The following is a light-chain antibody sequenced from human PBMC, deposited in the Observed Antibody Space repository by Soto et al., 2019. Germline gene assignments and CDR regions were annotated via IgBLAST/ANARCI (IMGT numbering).Light chain of an antibody. CDR1: SSNIGAGYD. CDR2: GNS. V-gene: IGLV1-40*01. J-gene: IGLJ1*01. CDR3: QSYDSGLSGYV. Sequence: QSALTXPPSVSGAPGQRVTISCTGSSSNIGAGYDVHWYQQLPGTAPKLLIYGNSNRPSGVPDRFSGSKSGTSASLAITGLQAEDEADYYCQSYDSGLSGYVFGTGTKVTVL.